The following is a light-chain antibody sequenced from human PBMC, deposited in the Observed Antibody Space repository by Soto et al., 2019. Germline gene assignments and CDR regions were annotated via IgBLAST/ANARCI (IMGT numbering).Light chain of an antibody. J-gene: IGKJ1*01. CDR1: QSVSSS. CDR3: QQRSNWPPWT. CDR2: DAS. V-gene: IGKV3-11*01. Sequence: EIVLTQSPATLSLSPGERATLPCRASQSVSSSLAWYQQNPGQAPRLLIYDASNRATDIPARFSGSGSGTDFTLTISSLEPEDFAVYYCQQRSNWPPWTFGQGTKVEIK.